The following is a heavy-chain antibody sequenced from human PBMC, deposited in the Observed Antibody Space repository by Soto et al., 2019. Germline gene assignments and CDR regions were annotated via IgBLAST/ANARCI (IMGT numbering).Heavy chain of an antibody. CDR3: AHLIMITFGGVIAHFDD. D-gene: IGHD3-16*02. V-gene: IGHV2-5*02. CDR2: IYWDDDK. Sequence: SAPTLVNPKQTLGLTCTFSGFSLSTSGVGVGWIRQPPGKALEWLALIYWDDDKRYSPSLKSRLTITKDTSKNQVVLTMTNMDPVDTATYYCAHLIMITFGGVIAHFDDLGQGTLVTVSS. CDR1: GFSLSTSGVG. J-gene: IGHJ4*02.